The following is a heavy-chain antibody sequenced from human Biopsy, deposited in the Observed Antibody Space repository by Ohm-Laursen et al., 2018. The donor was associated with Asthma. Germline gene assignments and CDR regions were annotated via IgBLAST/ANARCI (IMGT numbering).Heavy chain of an antibody. CDR2: IYSGGTS. V-gene: IGHV3-53*01. CDR1: GFAVSRDY. Sequence: SLRLSCAASGFAVSRDYMFWVRQAPGKGLEWVSVIYSGGTSHTADSVRGRFTISRDYSKNMLYLQMHSLRAEDTAVYYCARGDSSNWSHYYFDYWGQGTLVTVPS. CDR3: ARGDSSNWSHYYFDY. J-gene: IGHJ4*02. D-gene: IGHD3-22*01.